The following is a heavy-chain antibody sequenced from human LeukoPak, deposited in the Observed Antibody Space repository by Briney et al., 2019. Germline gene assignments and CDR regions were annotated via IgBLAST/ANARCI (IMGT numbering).Heavy chain of an antibody. J-gene: IGHJ5*02. V-gene: IGHV1-69*04. D-gene: IGHD5-18*01. CDR1: GYTFTGYY. CDR3: AREGPWIQLWSSFDP. CDR2: IIPILGIA. Sequence: SVKVSCKASGYTFTGYYMHWVRQAPGQGLEWMGRIIPILGIANYAQKFQGRVTITADKSTSTAYMELSSLRAEDTAVYYCAREGPWIQLWSSFDPWGQGTLVTVSS.